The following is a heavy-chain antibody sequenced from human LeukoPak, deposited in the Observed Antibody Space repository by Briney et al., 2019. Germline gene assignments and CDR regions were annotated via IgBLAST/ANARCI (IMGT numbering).Heavy chain of an antibody. Sequence: SVKVSCKGSGGTFSSYAISWVGQAPGHGLEWMGGFIPIFGTANYAQKFQGRVTITGDESTSTAYMELSSLRSEDTAVYYCARKYCCGRSCQINNWFDPWGQGTLVTVSS. CDR1: GGTFSSYA. CDR3: ARKYCCGRSCQINNWFDP. D-gene: IGHD2-15*01. CDR2: FIPIFGTA. J-gene: IGHJ5*02. V-gene: IGHV1-69*13.